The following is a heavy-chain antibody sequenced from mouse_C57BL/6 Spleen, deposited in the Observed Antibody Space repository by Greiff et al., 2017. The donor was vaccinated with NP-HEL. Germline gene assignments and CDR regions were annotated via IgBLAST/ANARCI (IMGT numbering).Heavy chain of an antibody. CDR1: GFTFSDYG. V-gene: IGHV5-17*01. J-gene: IGHJ2*01. CDR2: ISSGSSTI. Sequence: EVKLVESGGGLVKPGGSLKLSCAASGFTFSDYGMHWVRQAPEKGLEWVAYISSGSSTIYYADTVKGRFTISRANAKNTLFLQMTSLRSEDTAMYYCARPSFYGSSYFDYWGQGTTLTVSS. D-gene: IGHD1-1*01. CDR3: ARPSFYGSSYFDY.